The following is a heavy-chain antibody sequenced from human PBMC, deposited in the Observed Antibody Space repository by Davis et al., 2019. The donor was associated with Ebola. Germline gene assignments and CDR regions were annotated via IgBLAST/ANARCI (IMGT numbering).Heavy chain of an antibody. J-gene: IGHJ6*04. CDR3: ARETDGMDG. CDR2: ISYDGSEK. Sequence: GGSLRLSCEASGFTFSSYAMSWVRQAPGKGLEWVTLISYDGSEKYYADSVKGRFTISRDNSKNTVCLQMNSLRGEDTAVYYCARETDGMDGWGKGTTVTVSS. CDR1: GFTFSSYA. V-gene: IGHV3-30-3*01.